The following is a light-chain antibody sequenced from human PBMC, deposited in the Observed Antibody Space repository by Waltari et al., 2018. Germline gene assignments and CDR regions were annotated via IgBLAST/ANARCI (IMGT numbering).Light chain of an antibody. V-gene: IGKV3-20*01. CDR1: QSVSRA. J-gene: IGKJ1*01. CDR2: GAS. Sequence: EILLTQSPGTLSLSPGERAPLSCRASQSVSRALAWYQQNPGQAPRLLIYGASNRATGIPDRFSGSGSGTDFSLIISRLEPEDFAVYYCQHYVSLPVTFGQGTKVEIK. CDR3: QHYVSLPVT.